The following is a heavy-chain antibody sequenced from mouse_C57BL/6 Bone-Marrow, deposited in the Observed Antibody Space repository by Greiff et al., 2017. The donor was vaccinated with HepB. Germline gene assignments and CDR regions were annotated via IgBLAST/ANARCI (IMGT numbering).Heavy chain of an antibody. V-gene: IGHV5-15*01. Sequence: DVKLVESGGGLVQPGGSLKLSCAASGFTFSDYGMAWVRQAPREGPQWVAFISNLAYSIYYAATVTGRFTISREKAKNTLYLAMSSLRSEDTAMYYCERHRGRGAMDYWGQGTSVTVSS. J-gene: IGHJ4*01. CDR3: ERHRGRGAMDY. CDR1: GFTFSDYG. D-gene: IGHD3-1*01. CDR2: ISNLAYSI.